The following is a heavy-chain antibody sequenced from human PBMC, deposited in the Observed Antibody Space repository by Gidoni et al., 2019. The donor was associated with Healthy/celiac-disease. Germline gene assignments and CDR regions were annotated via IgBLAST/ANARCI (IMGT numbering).Heavy chain of an antibody. CDR2: IVVGSGNT. CDR1: GFTFTSSA. CDR3: AAVVGDFWSGYYATFDY. D-gene: IGHD3-3*01. J-gene: IGHJ4*02. V-gene: IGHV1-58*02. Sequence: QMQLVQSGPEVKKPGTSVKVSCKASGFTFTSSAMQWARQARGQRLEWIGWIVVGSGNTNYAQKFQERVTITRDMSTSTAYMELSSLRSEDTAVYYCAAVVGDFWSGYYATFDYWGQGTLVTVSS.